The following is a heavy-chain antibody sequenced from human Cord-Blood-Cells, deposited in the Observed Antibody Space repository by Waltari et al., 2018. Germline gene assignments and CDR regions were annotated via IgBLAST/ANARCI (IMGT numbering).Heavy chain of an antibody. Sequence: QVQLVQSGAEVKKPGSSVKVSSKASGGTFSSYAISWVRQAPGHGLEWMGGIITIFGTANYAQKFQGRVTITADKSTSTDYMELSSLRSEDTAVYYCARDSTQYGSGSYYDAFDIWGQGTMVTVSS. CDR2: IITIFGTA. D-gene: IGHD3-10*01. V-gene: IGHV1-69*06. CDR3: ARDSTQYGSGSYYDAFDI. J-gene: IGHJ3*02. CDR1: GGTFSSYA.